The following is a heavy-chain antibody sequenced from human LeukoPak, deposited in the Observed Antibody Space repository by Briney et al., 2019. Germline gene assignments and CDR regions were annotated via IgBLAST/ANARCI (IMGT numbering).Heavy chain of an antibody. J-gene: IGHJ4*02. Sequence: GGSLRLSCAASGFTFSSYSMNWVRQAPGKGLEWVSSISSSSSYIYYADSVKGRFTISRDNAKNSLYLQMNSLRAEDTAVYYCARGLRDYGDYWVGYWGQGTLVTVSS. CDR2: ISSSSSYI. D-gene: IGHD4-17*01. CDR1: GFTFSSYS. CDR3: ARGLRDYGDYWVGY. V-gene: IGHV3-21*04.